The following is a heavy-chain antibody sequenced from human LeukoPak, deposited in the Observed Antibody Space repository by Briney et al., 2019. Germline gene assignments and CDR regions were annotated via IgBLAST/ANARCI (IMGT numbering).Heavy chain of an antibody. J-gene: IGHJ4*02. CDR2: ISYDGSNK. D-gene: IGHD3-9*01. V-gene: IGHV3-30-3*01. CDR1: GFTFSSHA. Sequence: GGSLRLSCAASGFTFSSHAMHWVHQAPGKGLEWVAVISYDGSNKYYADSVKGRFTISRDNSKNTLYLQMNSLRAEDTAVYYCASDILTGPPPTDYWGQGTLVTVSS. CDR3: ASDILTGPPPTDY.